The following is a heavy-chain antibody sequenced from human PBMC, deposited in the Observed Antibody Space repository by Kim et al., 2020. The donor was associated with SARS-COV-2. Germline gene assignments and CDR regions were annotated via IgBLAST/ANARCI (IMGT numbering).Heavy chain of an antibody. D-gene: IGHD3-10*01. J-gene: IGHJ6*02. Sequence: SVKVSCKASGGTFSSYAISWVRQAPGQGLEWMGGIIPIFGTANYAQKFQGRVTITADESTSTAYMELSSLRSEDTAVYYCARGPITMVRGANRPYYYYGMDVWGQGTTVTVSS. V-gene: IGHV1-69*13. CDR1: GGTFSSYA. CDR3: ARGPITMVRGANRPYYYYGMDV. CDR2: IIPIFGTA.